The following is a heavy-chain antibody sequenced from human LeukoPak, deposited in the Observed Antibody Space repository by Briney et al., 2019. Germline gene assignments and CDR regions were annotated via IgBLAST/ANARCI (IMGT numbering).Heavy chain of an antibody. D-gene: IGHD6-6*01. Sequence: SETLSLTCTVSGGSISSYYWSWIRQPPGKGLEWIGYIYYSGSTNYNPSLKSRVTISVDTSKNQFSLKLSSVIAADTAVYYCARDRSIAARPDTWYFDLRGRGTLVTVSS. V-gene: IGHV4-59*01. CDR2: IYYSGST. CDR1: GGSISSYY. CDR3: ARDRSIAARPDTWYFDL. J-gene: IGHJ2*01.